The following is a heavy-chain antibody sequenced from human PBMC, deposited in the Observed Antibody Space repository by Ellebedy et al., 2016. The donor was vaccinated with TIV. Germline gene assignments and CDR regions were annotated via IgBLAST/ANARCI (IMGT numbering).Heavy chain of an antibody. J-gene: IGHJ2*01. CDR2: ISDKGRTQ. V-gene: IGHV3-30*18. CDR3: AKEPKKHAGHWYFDL. Sequence: GESLKISCAASGFTFSDYGMHWVRRTPGKGLEWIGAISDKGRTQYYRDSVQGRFTISRDNSKNTMFLQMDSPRAEDTALYYCAKEPKKHAGHWYFDLWGRGTLVTVSS. CDR1: GFTFSDYG.